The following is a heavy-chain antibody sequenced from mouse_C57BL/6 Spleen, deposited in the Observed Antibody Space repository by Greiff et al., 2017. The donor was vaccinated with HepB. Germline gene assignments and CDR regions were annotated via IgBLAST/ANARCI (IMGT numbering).Heavy chain of an antibody. Sequence: QVQLQQSGAELVKPGASVKLSCKASGYNFTEYTIHWVKQRSGQGLEWIGWFYTGSGSIKYNEKFKDKATLTADKTSSTVYMELSRWTSEDSAVYFCARLGGYYYGSEGYFDVWGTGTTVTVSS. CDR3: ARLGGYYYGSEGYFDV. CDR1: GYNFTEYT. J-gene: IGHJ1*03. V-gene: IGHV1-62-2*01. CDR2: FYTGSGSI. D-gene: IGHD1-1*01.